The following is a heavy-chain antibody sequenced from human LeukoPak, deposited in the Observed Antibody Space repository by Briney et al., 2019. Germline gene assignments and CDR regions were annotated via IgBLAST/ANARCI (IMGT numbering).Heavy chain of an antibody. CDR2: INHSGST. Sequence: KPSETLSLTCAVYGGSFSGYYWSWIRQPPGKGLEWIGEINHSGSTNYNPSLKSRVTISVDTSKNQFSLKLSSVTAADTAVYYCARGLEIIAASRRGWFDPWGQGTLVTVSS. CDR1: GGSFSGYY. V-gene: IGHV4-34*01. D-gene: IGHD6-13*01. J-gene: IGHJ5*02. CDR3: ARGLEIIAASRRGWFDP.